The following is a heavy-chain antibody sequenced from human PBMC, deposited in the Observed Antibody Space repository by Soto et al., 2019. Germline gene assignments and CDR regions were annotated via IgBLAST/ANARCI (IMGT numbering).Heavy chain of an antibody. V-gene: IGHV1-69*01. J-gene: IGHJ6*02. Sequence: QVQLVQSGAEVKKPGSSVKVSCKASGGTFSSYAISWVRQAPGQGLEWMGGIIPIFGTANYAQKFQGRVTITADESTSTAYMELSSLRSEDTGVYYCARARGGYSWDYYGMDVWGQGTTVTVSS. CDR1: GGTFSSYA. CDR2: IIPIFGTA. D-gene: IGHD1-26*01. CDR3: ARARGGYSWDYYGMDV.